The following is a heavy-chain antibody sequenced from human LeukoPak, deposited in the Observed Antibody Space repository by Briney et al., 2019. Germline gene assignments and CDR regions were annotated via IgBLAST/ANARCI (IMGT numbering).Heavy chain of an antibody. CDR2: IRYDGSNK. J-gene: IGHJ4*02. CDR1: GFTFSSYG. Sequence: GGSLRLSCAASGFTFSSYGMHWVRQAPGKGLEWVAFIRYDGSNKYYADSVKGRFTISRDNSKNMLYLQMNSLRAADTAVYYCAKVGYYELEYWGQGTLVTVSS. V-gene: IGHV3-30*02. CDR3: AKVGYYELEY. D-gene: IGHD1-26*01.